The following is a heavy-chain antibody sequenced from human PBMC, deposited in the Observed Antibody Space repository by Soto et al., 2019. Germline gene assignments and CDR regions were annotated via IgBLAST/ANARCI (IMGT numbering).Heavy chain of an antibody. CDR1: GDTSTSYY. Sequence: LSLTCTVSGDTSTSYYWGWIRQAPGKGLEWIGHIHNSGTSTHNPSLNGRVTISIDVSKKQFSLKLTSLTSADTAVYYCARDFYDSVGYTWFDSWSQGTLVTVSS. CDR3: ARDFYDSVGYTWFDS. CDR2: IHNSGTS. D-gene: IGHD3-22*01. V-gene: IGHV4-59*01. J-gene: IGHJ5*01.